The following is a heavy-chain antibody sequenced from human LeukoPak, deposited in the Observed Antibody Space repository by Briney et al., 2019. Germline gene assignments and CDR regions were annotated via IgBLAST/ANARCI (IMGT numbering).Heavy chain of an antibody. D-gene: IGHD3-3*01. V-gene: IGHV1-8*01. J-gene: IGHJ4*02. Sequence: ASVKVSCKASGYTFTSYDINWVRQATGQGLEWMGWMNPNSGNTGYAQKFQGRVTMTRNTSISTAYMELSSLRSEDTAVYYCARVDVPKSFGSGSSGFDYWGQGTLVTVSS. CDR3: ARVDVPKSFGSGSSGFDY. CDR2: MNPNSGNT. CDR1: GYTFTSYD.